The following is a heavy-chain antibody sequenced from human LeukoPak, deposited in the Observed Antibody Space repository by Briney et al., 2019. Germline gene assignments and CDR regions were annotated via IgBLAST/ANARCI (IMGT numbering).Heavy chain of an antibody. CDR1: GFTFSSYG. J-gene: IGHJ4*02. D-gene: IGHD1-26*01. CDR3: AREWRGKVGATYFDY. Sequence: GRSLRLSCAASGFTFSSYGMLWVRQAPGKGLVWVAVIWYDGSNKYYADSVKGRFTISRDNSKNTLYLQMNSLRAEDTAVYYCAREWRGKVGATYFDYWGQGTLGTVSS. CDR2: IWYDGSNK. V-gene: IGHV3-33*01.